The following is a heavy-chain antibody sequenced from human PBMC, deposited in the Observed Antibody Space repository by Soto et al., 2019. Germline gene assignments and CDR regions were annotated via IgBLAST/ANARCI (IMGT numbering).Heavy chain of an antibody. J-gene: IGHJ6*02. Sequence: ASVKVSCKASGYTFTGYYMHWVRQAPGQGLEWMGWINPNSGGTNYAQKFQGWVTMTRDTSISTAYMELSRLRSDDTAVYYCARSFPMITFGGVIAKDPYYYYGMDVWGQGTTVTVSS. CDR3: ARSFPMITFGGVIAKDPYYYYGMDV. V-gene: IGHV1-2*04. CDR1: GYTFTGYY. D-gene: IGHD3-16*02. CDR2: INPNSGGT.